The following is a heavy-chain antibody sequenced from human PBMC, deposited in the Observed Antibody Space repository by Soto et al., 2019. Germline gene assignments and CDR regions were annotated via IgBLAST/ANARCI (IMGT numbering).Heavy chain of an antibody. CDR2: IHPSGQPM. Sequence: EVQLVESGGGLVQPGGSLRLSCAVSGFTFSSSEMHWVRQAPGKGLEWISYIHPSGQPMFYADSVKGRFTISRDNANNSLFLQMNSLRAEDTAVYYCARRARRWGQGTMVTVSS. D-gene: IGHD1-26*01. CDR3: ARRARR. V-gene: IGHV3-48*03. J-gene: IGHJ3*01. CDR1: GFTFSSSE.